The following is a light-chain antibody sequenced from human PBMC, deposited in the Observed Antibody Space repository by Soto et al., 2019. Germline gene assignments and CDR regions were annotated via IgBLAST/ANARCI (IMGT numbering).Light chain of an antibody. CDR1: QSVSSN. V-gene: IGKV3-15*01. Sequence: EIVMTQSPATLSVSPGERATLSCRASQSVSSNLAWYQQKPGQAPRRLIYDASNRATGFSARFSGSGSGTEFTLTISSLHSEDFAVYYWLQYNKWPSWTFGQGTKVEIK. CDR2: DAS. J-gene: IGKJ1*01. CDR3: LQYNKWPSWT.